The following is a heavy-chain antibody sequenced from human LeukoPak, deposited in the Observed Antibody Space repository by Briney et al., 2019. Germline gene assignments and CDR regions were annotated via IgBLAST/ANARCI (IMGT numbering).Heavy chain of an antibody. CDR2: IVVGSGNT. D-gene: IGHD4-17*01. Sequence: SVKVSCKASGFTLTSSAMQWVRQARGQRLEWIGWIVVGSGNTNYAQKFQERVTITRDTSTSTAYMELSSLRSEDTAVYYCAAGPAPTTVDYWGQGTLVTVSS. V-gene: IGHV1-58*02. CDR1: GFTLTSSA. CDR3: AAGPAPTTVDY. J-gene: IGHJ4*02.